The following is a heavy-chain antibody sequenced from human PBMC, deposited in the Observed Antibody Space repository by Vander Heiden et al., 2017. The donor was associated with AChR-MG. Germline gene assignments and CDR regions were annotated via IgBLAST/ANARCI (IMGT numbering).Heavy chain of an antibody. CDR2: ISWNSGSI. V-gene: IGHV3-9*01. J-gene: IGHJ4*02. CDR1: GFTFDDYA. Sequence: EVQLVESGGGLVQPGRSLRLSCAASGFTFDDYAMHWVRQAPGKGLEWVSGISWNSGSIGYADSVKGRFTISRDNAKNSLYLQMNSLRAEDTALYYCAKDMGRSVAGEFDYWGQGTLVTVSS. D-gene: IGHD6-19*01. CDR3: AKDMGRSVAGEFDY.